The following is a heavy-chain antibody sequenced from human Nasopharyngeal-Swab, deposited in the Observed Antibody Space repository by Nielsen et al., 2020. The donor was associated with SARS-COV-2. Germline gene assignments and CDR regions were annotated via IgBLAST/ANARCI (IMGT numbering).Heavy chain of an antibody. CDR3: ARGPDPALKFDP. CDR1: GGTFRSQG. V-gene: IGHV1-69*04. Sequence: SVKVSCKASGGTFRSQGISWVRQAPGQGLEWMGRIIPMRGIANYAQKFQGRVTITADKSTSTVYMDLSSLRSEDTVVYYCARGPDPALKFDPWGQGTLVTVSS. D-gene: IGHD5-18*01. CDR2: IIPMRGIA. J-gene: IGHJ5*02.